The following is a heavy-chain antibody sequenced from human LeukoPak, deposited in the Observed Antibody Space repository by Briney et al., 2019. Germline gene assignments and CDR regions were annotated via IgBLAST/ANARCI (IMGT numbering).Heavy chain of an antibody. Sequence: GGSLRLSCVASGFTFTTYWMHWVRQAPGKGLVWVSRINGDGSNSNYADSVKSRFTISRDNARNTLYLQMNGLRAEDTALYYCARTSPTSHFDFWGQGTLVTVPS. CDR2: INGDGSNS. D-gene: IGHD3-16*01. CDR1: GFTFTTYW. CDR3: ARTSPTSHFDF. V-gene: IGHV3-74*01. J-gene: IGHJ4*02.